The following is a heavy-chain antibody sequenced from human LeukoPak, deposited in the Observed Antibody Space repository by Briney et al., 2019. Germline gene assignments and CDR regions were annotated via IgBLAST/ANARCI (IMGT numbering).Heavy chain of an antibody. CDR2: ISGTDGST. D-gene: IGHD3-10*01. V-gene: IGHV3-23*01. CDR1: GFTFYSYA. CDR3: ARGMVRETIDY. Sequence: GGSLRLSCAASGFTFYSYAMNWVRQAPGKGLEWVSTISGTDGSTYYADSVKGRFTISRDNSKNTLYLQMNSLTAEDTALYYCARGMVRETIDYWGQGTLVTVSS. J-gene: IGHJ4*02.